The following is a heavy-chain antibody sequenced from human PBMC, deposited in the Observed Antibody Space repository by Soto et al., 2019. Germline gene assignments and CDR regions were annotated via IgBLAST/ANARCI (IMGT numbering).Heavy chain of an antibody. D-gene: IGHD6-19*01. J-gene: IGHJ4*02. CDR3: ARSVAGTLGDFDY. CDR2: IYYSGCT. CDR1: GGSISSSSYY. V-gene: IGHV4-39*01. Sequence: TSETLSLTCTVSGGSISSSSYYWGWIRQPPGKGLEWIGSIYYSGCTYYNPSLKSRVTISVDTSKNQFSLKLSSVTAAGTAVYYCARSVAGTLGDFDYWGQGTLVTVS.